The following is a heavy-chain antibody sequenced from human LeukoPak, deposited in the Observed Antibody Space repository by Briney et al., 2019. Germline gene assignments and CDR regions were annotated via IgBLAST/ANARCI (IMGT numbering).Heavy chain of an antibody. Sequence: HPGGSLRLSCAASGFTFSSYAMSWVRQAPGKGPEWVSGISGSGGSTYYADSVKGRFTISRDNSKNTLYLQMNSLRAEDTAVYYCAKDPYSSGWYWAFDYWGQGTLVTVSS. D-gene: IGHD6-19*01. CDR2: ISGSGGST. V-gene: IGHV3-23*01. CDR3: AKDPYSSGWYWAFDY. J-gene: IGHJ4*02. CDR1: GFTFSSYA.